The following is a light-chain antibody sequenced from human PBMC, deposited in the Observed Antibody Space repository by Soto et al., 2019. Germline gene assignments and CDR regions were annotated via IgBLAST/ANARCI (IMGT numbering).Light chain of an antibody. CDR2: GAS. V-gene: IGKV3-15*01. CDR3: HQYNNWRT. Sequence: EIVMTQSPATLSVSPGERATLSCRASQSVSSNLAWYQQTPGQAPRLLIYGASIRATGIPDRFSGSGAGTEFTLTISSLPSEDFAVYYCHQYNNWRTFGQGTRLEIK. J-gene: IGKJ5*01. CDR1: QSVSSN.